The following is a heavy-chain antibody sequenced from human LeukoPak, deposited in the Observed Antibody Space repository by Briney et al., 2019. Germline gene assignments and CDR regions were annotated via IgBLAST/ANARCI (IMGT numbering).Heavy chain of an antibody. CDR2: IYYSGST. J-gene: IGHJ3*02. V-gene: IGHV4-39*07. Sequence: PSETLSLTCTVSGGSISSSSYYWGWIRQPPGKGLEWIGSIYYSGSTYYNPSLKSRVTISVDTSKNQFSLKLSSVTAADTAVYYCARGYSSGWDDAFDIWGQGTMATVSS. D-gene: IGHD6-19*01. CDR3: ARGYSSGWDDAFDI. CDR1: GGSISSSSYY.